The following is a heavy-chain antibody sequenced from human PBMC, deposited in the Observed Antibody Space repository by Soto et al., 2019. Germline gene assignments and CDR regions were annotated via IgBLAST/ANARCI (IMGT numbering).Heavy chain of an antibody. CDR2: IIPIFGTA. CDR1: GYTFTGYY. Sequence: SVKVSCKASGYTFTGYYMHWVRQAPGQGLEWMGGIIPIFGTANYAQKFQGRVTITADESTSTAYMELSSLRSEDTAVYYCAKLPNTAMALPYYYYGMDVWGQGTTVTVSS. V-gene: IGHV1-69*13. CDR3: AKLPNTAMALPYYYYGMDV. D-gene: IGHD5-18*01. J-gene: IGHJ6*02.